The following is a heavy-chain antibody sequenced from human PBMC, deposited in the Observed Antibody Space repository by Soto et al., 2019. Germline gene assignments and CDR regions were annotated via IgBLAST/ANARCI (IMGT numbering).Heavy chain of an antibody. CDR2: IYYSGST. CDR3: ASLGVGTAMGNFDY. V-gene: IGHV4-30-4*01. D-gene: IGHD5-18*01. Sequence: SETLSLTCTVCGGPISSGDYYWGCIRQPPGKGLEWIGYIYYSGSTYYNPSLKSRVTISVDTSKNQLSLKLSSVTAADTAVYYCASLGVGTAMGNFDYWGQGTLVTV. CDR1: GGPISSGDYY. J-gene: IGHJ4*02.